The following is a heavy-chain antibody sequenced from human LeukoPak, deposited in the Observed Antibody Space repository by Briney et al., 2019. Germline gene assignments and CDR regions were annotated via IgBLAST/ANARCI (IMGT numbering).Heavy chain of an antibody. CDR2: TYPGDSDT. CDR1: GYSFTSYW. J-gene: IGHJ4*02. V-gene: IGHV5-51*01. Sequence: GESLKTSCKGSGYSFTSYWIGWVRQMPGKGLEWMGITYPGDSDTRYSPSFQGQVTSSDDKSSSTAYQQWSSLKASDTAMYYCARQSYGDYARHFDYWGQGTLVTVSP. D-gene: IGHD4-17*01. CDR3: ARQSYGDYARHFDY.